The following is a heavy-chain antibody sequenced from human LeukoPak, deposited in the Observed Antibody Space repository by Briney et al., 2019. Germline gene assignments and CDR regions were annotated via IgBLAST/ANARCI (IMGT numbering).Heavy chain of an antibody. V-gene: IGHV4-59*01. D-gene: IGHD6-19*01. Sequence: PSETLSLTCTVPGVSISGYYWSWIRQPPGKGLEWIGYIFYSGSTSYNPSLESRVTISVDTSKNQFSLKLSSVTAADTAVYYCARYHQYSSAWYLDYWGQGALVTVSS. CDR2: IFYSGST. CDR3: ARYHQYSSAWYLDY. J-gene: IGHJ4*02. CDR1: GVSISGYY.